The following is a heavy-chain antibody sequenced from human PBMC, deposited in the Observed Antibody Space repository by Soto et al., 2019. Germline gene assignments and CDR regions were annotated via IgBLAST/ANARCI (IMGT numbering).Heavy chain of an antibody. J-gene: IGHJ4*02. CDR1: GFTFSSYS. D-gene: IGHD6-6*01. V-gene: IGHV3-21*01. CDR2: ISSSSSYI. Sequence: GGSLRLSCAASGFTFSSYSMNWVRQAPGKGLEWVSSISSSSSYIYYADSVKGRFTISRDNAKNSLYLQMNSLRAEDTAVYYCARDLTSFEYSSSYYFDYWGQGTLVTVSS. CDR3: ARDLTSFEYSSSYYFDY.